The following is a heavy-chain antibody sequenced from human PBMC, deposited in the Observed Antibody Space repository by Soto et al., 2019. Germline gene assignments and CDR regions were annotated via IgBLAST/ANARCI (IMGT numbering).Heavy chain of an antibody. CDR2: INAGNGNT. V-gene: IGHV1-3*01. Sequence: ASVKVSCKASGYTFTSYAMHWVRQAPGQRLEWMGWINAGNGNTKYSQKFQGRVTITRDTSASTAYMELSSLRPEDTAVYYCARGGRVVTATNLTPSRYTFDYWGQGNLVTVSS. CDR3: ARGGRVVTATNLTPSRYTFDY. CDR1: GYTFTSYA. J-gene: IGHJ4*02. D-gene: IGHD2-15*01.